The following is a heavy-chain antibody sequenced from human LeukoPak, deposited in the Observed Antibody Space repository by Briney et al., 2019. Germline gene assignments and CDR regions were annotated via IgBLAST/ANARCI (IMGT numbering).Heavy chain of an antibody. J-gene: IGHJ3*02. V-gene: IGHV4-34*01. CDR3: AKQGDIVVVPAATDAFDI. CDR2: INHSGST. CDR1: GGSFSGYY. D-gene: IGHD2-2*01. Sequence: PSETLSLTCAVYGGSFSGYYWSWIRQPPGKGLEWIGEINHSGSTNYNPSLKGRVTISVDTSKNQFSLKLSSVTAADTAVYYCAKQGDIVVVPAATDAFDIWGQGTMVTVSS.